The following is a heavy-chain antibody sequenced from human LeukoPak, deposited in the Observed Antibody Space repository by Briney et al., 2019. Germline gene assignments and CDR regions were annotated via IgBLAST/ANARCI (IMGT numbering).Heavy chain of an antibody. CDR2: IYSGGST. J-gene: IGHJ4*02. V-gene: IGHV3-66*01. CDR1: GFTVSSNY. Sequence: GGSLRLSCAASGFTVSSNYMSWVRQAPGKGLEWVSVIYSGGSTYYADSVKGRFTISRDNSKNTLYLQMNSLRAEDTAVHHCARDQYGGSHEGFDYWGQGTLVTVSS. D-gene: IGHD1-26*01. CDR3: ARDQYGGSHEGFDY.